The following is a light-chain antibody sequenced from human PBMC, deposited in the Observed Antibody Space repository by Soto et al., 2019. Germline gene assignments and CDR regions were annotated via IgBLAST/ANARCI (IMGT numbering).Light chain of an antibody. CDR2: LNRDGSP. CDR3: PTGDTVVV. V-gene: IGLV4-69*01. CDR1: SGHSDYG. Sequence: QSVLTQSPSASASLGASVKLTCTLSSGHSDYGIAWHQQQPDKGPRYLMKLNRDGSPNKGDGIPDRFSGSSSGAERYLIMSSLQSDDGAAFYCPTGDTVVVFGGETTLTVL. J-gene: IGLJ2*01.